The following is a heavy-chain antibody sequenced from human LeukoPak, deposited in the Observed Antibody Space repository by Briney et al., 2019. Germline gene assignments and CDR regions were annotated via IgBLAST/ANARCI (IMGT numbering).Heavy chain of an antibody. V-gene: IGHV4-30-2*05. CDR1: GGSISSGGYS. CDR2: IYYSGST. CDR3: ARGLELDY. D-gene: IGHD1-7*01. Sequence: PSETLSLTCAVSGGSISSGGYSWSWIRQPPGKGLEWIGYIYYSGSTYYNPSLKSRVTISVDTSKNQFSLKLSSVTAADTAVSYCARGLELDYWGQGALVTVSP. J-gene: IGHJ4*02.